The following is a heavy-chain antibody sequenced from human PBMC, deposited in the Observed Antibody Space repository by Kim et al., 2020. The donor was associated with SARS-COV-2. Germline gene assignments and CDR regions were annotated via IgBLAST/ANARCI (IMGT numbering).Heavy chain of an antibody. D-gene: IGHD3-22*01. CDR2: IWYDGSNK. CDR3: ARDSHVNNYYDSSGYYYDNWFDP. CDR1: GFTFSSYG. Sequence: GSLRLSCAASGFTFSSYGMHWVRQAPGKGLEWVAVIWYDGSNKYYADSVKGRFTISRDNSKNTLYLQMNSLRAEDTAVYYCARDSHVNNYYDSSGYYYDNWFDPWGQGTLVTVSS. V-gene: IGHV3-33*01. J-gene: IGHJ5*02.